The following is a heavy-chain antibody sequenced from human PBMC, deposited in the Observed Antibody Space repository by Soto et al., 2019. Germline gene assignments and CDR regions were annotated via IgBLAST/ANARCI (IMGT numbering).Heavy chain of an antibody. Sequence: ASVKVSCKASGYTFTNYGITWVRQAPGQGLEWMGWISGDNGNTKYAQNFQDRATMTTDTSTSTAHMELRSLTSDDTAVYYCARDRPIALAGILYYNWFDSWGQGTLVTVSS. D-gene: IGHD2-15*01. CDR2: ISGDNGNT. CDR1: GYTFTNYG. CDR3: ARDRPIALAGILYYNWFDS. V-gene: IGHV1-18*04. J-gene: IGHJ5*01.